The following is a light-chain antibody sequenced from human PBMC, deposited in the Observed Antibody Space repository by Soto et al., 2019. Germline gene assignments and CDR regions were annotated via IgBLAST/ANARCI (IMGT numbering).Light chain of an antibody. V-gene: IGKV1-5*01. J-gene: IGKJ1*01. CDR2: NAD. CDR3: QQFSLYWA. Sequence: DIKLTQSHSTLSASVGERVTLTCRASQDINRWLAWYQQKPGKAPKILIYNADTLESGVPSRFSGSGYGTEFILTISSLQPDDFATYYCQQFSLYWAFGQGTKVDI. CDR1: QDINRW.